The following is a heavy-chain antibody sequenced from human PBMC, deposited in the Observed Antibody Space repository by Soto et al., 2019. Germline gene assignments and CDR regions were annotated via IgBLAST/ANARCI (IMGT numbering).Heavy chain of an antibody. V-gene: IGHV3-23*01. D-gene: IGHD3-10*01. CDR3: AKVYGLLWDQSYYFDY. Sequence: GGSLRLSCAASGFTFSSYAMSWVRQAPGKGLEWVSAISGSGGSTYYADSVKGRFTISRDNSKNTLYLQMNSLRAEDTAVYYCAKVYGLLWDQSYYFDYWGQGTLVTVSS. CDR1: GFTFSSYA. J-gene: IGHJ4*02. CDR2: ISGSGGST.